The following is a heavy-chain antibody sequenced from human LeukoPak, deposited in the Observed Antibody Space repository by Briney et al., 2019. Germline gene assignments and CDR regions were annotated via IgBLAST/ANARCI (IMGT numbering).Heavy chain of an antibody. CDR2: INTDTGNP. J-gene: IGHJ4*02. Sequence: ASVKVSCKASGGTFSSYAISWVRQAPGQGLEWMGWINTDTGNPTYAQGFTGRFVFSLDTSVSTAYLQISSLKAEDTAVYYCARARYCSSTKCYGDYWGQGTLVTVSS. CDR1: GGTFSSYA. D-gene: IGHD2-2*01. V-gene: IGHV7-4-1*02. CDR3: ARARYCSSTKCYGDY.